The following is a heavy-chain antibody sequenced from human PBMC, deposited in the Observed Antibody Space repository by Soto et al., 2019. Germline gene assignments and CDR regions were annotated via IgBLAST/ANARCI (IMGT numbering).Heavy chain of an antibody. CDR3: AKRAYGSDFDY. J-gene: IGHJ4*02. Sequence: GGSLRLSCAASGFTFSSYAMNWVRQAPGKGLEWVSVISGSGGSTYYADSVKGWFTISRDNSKNTLYLQMNSLRAEDTAVYYCAKRAYGSDFDYWGQGTLVTVSS. CDR1: GFTFSSYA. D-gene: IGHD3-10*01. CDR2: ISGSGGST. V-gene: IGHV3-23*01.